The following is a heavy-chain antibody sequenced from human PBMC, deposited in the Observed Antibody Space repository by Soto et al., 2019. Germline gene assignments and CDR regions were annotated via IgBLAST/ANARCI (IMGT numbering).Heavy chain of an antibody. CDR3: ARGSPQFWQLFDN. J-gene: IGHJ4*02. CDR2: ISTGGSTI. V-gene: IGHV3-11*01. CDR1: GFTFRAYY. Sequence: LRLSCTASGFTFRAYYKNWIRQAPGKGLEWVSYISTGGSTIFYADSVKGRFTISRDNDKNSLSLQMDSLRADDTGVYYCARGSPQFWQLFDNWGQGALVTVSS. D-gene: IGHD3-3*01.